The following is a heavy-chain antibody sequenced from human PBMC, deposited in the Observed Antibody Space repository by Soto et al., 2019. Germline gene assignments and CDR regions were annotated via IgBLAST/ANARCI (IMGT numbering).Heavy chain of an antibody. V-gene: IGHV4-34*01. J-gene: IGHJ4*02. D-gene: IGHD1-26*01. CDR1: GGSFSGYY. CDR2: INHSGST. CDR3: ARGLGVGARKFDY. Sequence: QVQLQQWGAGLLKPSETLSLTCAVYGGSFSGYYWSWIRQPPGKGLEWIGEINHSGSTNYNPSLKSRVTKSVDTSKNQFSLKLSSVTAADTAVYYCARGLGVGARKFDYWGQGTLVTVSS.